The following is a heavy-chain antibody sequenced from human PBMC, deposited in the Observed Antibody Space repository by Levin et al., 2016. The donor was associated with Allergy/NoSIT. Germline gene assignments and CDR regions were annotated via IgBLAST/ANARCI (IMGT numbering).Heavy chain of an antibody. J-gene: IGHJ4*02. D-gene: IGHD2-8*01. CDR1: GGSISSSNYY. CDR2: IHDSDGT. CDR3: ARQKAYCTYDVCRTNFDQ. Sequence: SETLSLTCTVSGGSISSSNYYWGWIRQPPGKGLEWIGYIHDSDGTNYNPSLESRVTISVDSSENQFSLKLTSVTAADTAVYYCARQKAYCTYDVCRTNFDQWGQGILVTVSS. V-gene: IGHV4-61*05.